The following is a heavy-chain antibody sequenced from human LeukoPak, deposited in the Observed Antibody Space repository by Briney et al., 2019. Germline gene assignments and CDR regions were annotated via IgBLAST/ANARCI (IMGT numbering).Heavy chain of an antibody. V-gene: IGHV3-7*01. D-gene: IGHD6-13*01. CDR2: IKQDGSEK. J-gene: IGHJ4*02. CDR1: GFTFSSYW. Sequence: GGSLRLSCAASGFTFSSYWMSWVRQAPGKGLEWVANIKQDGSEKYYVDSVKGRFTISRDNAKNSLYLQMNSLRAEDTAVYYCARGVGQQLVAFMDYWGQGTLVTVSS. CDR3: ARGVGQQLVAFMDY.